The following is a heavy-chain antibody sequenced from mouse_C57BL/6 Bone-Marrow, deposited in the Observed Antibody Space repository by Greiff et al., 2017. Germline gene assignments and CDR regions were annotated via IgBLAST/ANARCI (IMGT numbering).Heavy chain of an antibody. J-gene: IGHJ4*01. Sequence: QVQLKQSGPGLVQPSQSLSITCTVSGFSLTSYGVHWVRQSPGKGLEWLGVIWSGGSTDYNAAFISRLSISKDNSKSQVFFKMNSLQADDTARYYCARDWDYWGQGASVTVSS. CDR1: GFSLTSYG. CDR3: ARDWDY. V-gene: IGHV2-2*01. CDR2: IWSGGST.